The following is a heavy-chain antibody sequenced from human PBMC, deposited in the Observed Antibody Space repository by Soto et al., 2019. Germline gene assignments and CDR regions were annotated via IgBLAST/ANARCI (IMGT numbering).Heavy chain of an antibody. CDR2: MSGGGDST. CDR1: GFDFYNFA. CDR3: GKERGYYYYYAEDD. J-gene: IGHJ6*02. Sequence: XGSRSLSCVVSGFDFYNFALSWVRQPPGKGLEWVSGMSGGGDSTYYAGSVEGRFTISRDNSKNTLYLQLDNLGAEDTAVYYCGKERGYYYYYAEDDWAQGTTVTLSS. V-gene: IGHV3-23*01. D-gene: IGHD3-10*01.